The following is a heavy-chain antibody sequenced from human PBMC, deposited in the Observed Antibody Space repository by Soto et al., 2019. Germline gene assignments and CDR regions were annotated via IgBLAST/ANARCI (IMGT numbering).Heavy chain of an antibody. D-gene: IGHD3-3*01. J-gene: IGHJ4*02. Sequence: QVQLVQSGAEVKKPGSSVKVSCKASGGTFSSYTISWVRQAPGQGLEWMGRIIPILGIANYGQKFQGRVTITADKSTSTAYMELSSLRSEDTAVYYCARETTIFGVAETKGDYWGQGTLVTVSS. CDR1: GGTFSSYT. CDR3: ARETTIFGVAETKGDY. V-gene: IGHV1-69*08. CDR2: IIPILGIA.